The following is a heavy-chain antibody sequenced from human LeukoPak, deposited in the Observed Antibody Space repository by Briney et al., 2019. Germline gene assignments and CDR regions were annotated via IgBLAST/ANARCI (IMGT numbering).Heavy chain of an antibody. V-gene: IGHV1-2*02. CDR1: GYTFTGYY. Sequence: ASVRDSSMASGYTFTGYYMHWVRQAPGQGLEWMGWINPNSGGTNYAQKFQGRVTMTRDTSISTAYMELTRLRSDDTAVYYCARALGLRYCSGGSCPHNAFDIWGQGTMVTVSS. J-gene: IGHJ3*02. CDR2: INPNSGGT. CDR3: ARALGLRYCSGGSCPHNAFDI. D-gene: IGHD2-15*01.